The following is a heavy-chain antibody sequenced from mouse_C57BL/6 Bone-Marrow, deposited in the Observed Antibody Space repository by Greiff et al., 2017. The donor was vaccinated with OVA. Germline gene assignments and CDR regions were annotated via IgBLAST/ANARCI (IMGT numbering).Heavy chain of an antibody. CDR2: INPGSGGT. V-gene: IGHV1-54*01. CDR3: ARKRNYGNYLYY. Sequence: VKLMESGAELVRPGTSVKVSCKASGYAFTNYLIEWVKQRPGQGLEWIGVINPGSGGTNYNEKFKGKATLTADKSSSTAYMQLSSLTSEDSAVYFCARKRNYGNYLYYWGQGTTLTVSS. CDR1: GYAFTNYL. J-gene: IGHJ2*01. D-gene: IGHD2-1*01.